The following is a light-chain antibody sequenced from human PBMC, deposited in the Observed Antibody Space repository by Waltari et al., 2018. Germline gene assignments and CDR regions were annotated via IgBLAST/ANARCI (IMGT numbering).Light chain of an antibody. CDR3: QQYNNWHSYT. J-gene: IGKJ4*01. Sequence: EIVMTQSPATLSVSPGVRATLSCRASQSISSNLAWYQQRPGQAPSLLIYDASSRATGVPARFSGSGSGTEFTLSISSLQSEDFAIYYCQQYNNWHSYTFGGGTKVEIK. V-gene: IGKV3-15*01. CDR2: DAS. CDR1: QSISSN.